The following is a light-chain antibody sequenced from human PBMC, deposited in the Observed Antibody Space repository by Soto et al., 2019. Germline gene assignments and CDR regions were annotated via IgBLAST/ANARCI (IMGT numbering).Light chain of an antibody. CDR2: EGS. CDR3: CSYAGGSTLV. J-gene: IGLJ2*01. Sequence: QSALTQPASVSGSPGQSITISCTGTSSDVGSYNLVSWYQQHPGKAPKLMIYEGSKRPSGVSNRFSGSKSGNTASLTISGLQAEGEADYYCCSYAGGSTLVFGGGTKVTVL. CDR1: SSDVGSYNL. V-gene: IGLV2-23*01.